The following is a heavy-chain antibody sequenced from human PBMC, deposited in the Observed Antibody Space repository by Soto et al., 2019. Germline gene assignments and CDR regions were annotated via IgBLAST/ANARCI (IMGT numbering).Heavy chain of an antibody. V-gene: IGHV1-69*02. CDR1: GGTFSSYT. D-gene: IGHD2-15*01. Sequence: SVKVSCKASGGTFSSYTISWVRQAPGQGLEWMGRIIPILGIANYAQKFQGRVTITADKSTSTAYMELSSLRSEDTAVYYCARGSVGYCSGGSCYYHMDVWGQGTTVTVSS. J-gene: IGHJ6*02. CDR2: IIPILGIA. CDR3: ARGSVGYCSGGSCYYHMDV.